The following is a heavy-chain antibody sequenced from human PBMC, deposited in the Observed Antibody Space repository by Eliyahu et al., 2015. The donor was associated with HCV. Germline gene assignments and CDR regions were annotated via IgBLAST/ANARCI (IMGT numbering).Heavy chain of an antibody. CDR1: GASXXSYY. Sequence: QVQLQESGPGLVKPSETLSLTCTVSGASXXSYYWXWXRQPPGKGLXWIGYIHXSGSTNYNPSLKSRVTMXVDTSKNQFSLKLTSVTAADTAVYYCASGGGGIAVAGTGGWFDPWGQGTLVTVSS. V-gene: IGHV4-59*01. CDR3: ASGGGGIAVAGTGGWFDP. D-gene: IGHD6-19*01. J-gene: IGHJ5*02. CDR2: IHXSGST.